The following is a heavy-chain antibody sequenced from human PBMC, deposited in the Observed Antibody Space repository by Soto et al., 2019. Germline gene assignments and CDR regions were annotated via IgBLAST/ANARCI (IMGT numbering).Heavy chain of an antibody. CDR1: GGSISSYY. Sequence: QVQLQESGPGLVKPSETLSLTCTVSGGSISSYYWSWIRQPPGKGLEWIGYIYYSGSTNYNPSLKSRVTAAVDTSTNRFSLMLSAVTAAETAVYYCARQSVGPYGSGSYFDYWGQGTLVTVSS. J-gene: IGHJ4*02. D-gene: IGHD3-10*01. CDR3: ARQSVGPYGSGSYFDY. V-gene: IGHV4-59*08. CDR2: IYYSGST.